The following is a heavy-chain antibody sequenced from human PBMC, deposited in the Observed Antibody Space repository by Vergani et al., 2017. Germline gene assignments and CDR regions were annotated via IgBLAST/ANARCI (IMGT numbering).Heavy chain of an antibody. J-gene: IGHJ6*02. CDR3: ASSITMIVQYGTDV. D-gene: IGHD3-22*01. CDR2: IVVGGGNT. Sequence: QMQLVQSGPEVKKPGTSVKVSCKASGFTFTSSAMQWVRQARGQRLEWIGWIVVGGGNTNYAQKFQGRVTMTRDTSTSTVYMELSSLRSEDTAVYYCASSITMIVQYGTDVWGQGTTVTVSS. V-gene: IGHV1-58*02. CDR1: GFTFTSSA.